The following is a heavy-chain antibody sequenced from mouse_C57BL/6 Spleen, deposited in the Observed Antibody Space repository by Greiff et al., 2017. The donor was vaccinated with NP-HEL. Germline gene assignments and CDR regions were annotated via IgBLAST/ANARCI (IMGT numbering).Heavy chain of an antibody. CDR1: GFTFSDYG. CDR3: ARRGYYYSSSSFDY. D-gene: IGHD1-1*01. Sequence: EVNVVESGGGLVKPGGSLKLSCAASGFTFSDYGMHWVRQAPEKGLEWVAYISSGSSTIYYADTVKGRVTITRDNAKNTLFLQMTSQRSGHTAMYYCARRGYYYSSSSFDYWGQGTTLTVSS. CDR2: ISSGSSTI. J-gene: IGHJ2*01. V-gene: IGHV5-17*01.